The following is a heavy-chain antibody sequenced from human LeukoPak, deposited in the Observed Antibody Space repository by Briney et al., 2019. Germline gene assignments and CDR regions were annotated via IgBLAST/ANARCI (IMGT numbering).Heavy chain of an antibody. J-gene: IGHJ3*02. CDR2: IYYSGST. V-gene: IGHV4-59*01. CDR1: GGSITSYY. CDR3: ARRRDDYNALRAFDI. Sequence: SETLSLICTVSGGSITSYYWSWIRQPPGKGLEWIGYIYYSGSTNYKPSLKSRLTISVDTSKNQFSLKLSSVTAADTAVYYCARRRDDYNALRAFDIWGQGTMVTVSS. D-gene: IGHD5-24*01.